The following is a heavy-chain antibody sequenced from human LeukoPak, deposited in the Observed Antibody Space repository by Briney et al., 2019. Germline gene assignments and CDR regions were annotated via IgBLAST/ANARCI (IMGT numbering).Heavy chain of an antibody. CDR3: ARDPPPNTYYYGSGAQGDY. D-gene: IGHD3-10*01. CDR1: EYTFTGYY. J-gene: IGHJ4*02. Sequence: ASVKVSCKASEYTFTGYYMHWVRQAPGQGLEWMGWINPNSGGTNYAQKFQGRVTMTRDTSISTAYMELSRLRSDDTAVYYCARDPPPNTYYYGSGAQGDYWGQGTLVTVSS. V-gene: IGHV1-2*02. CDR2: INPNSGGT.